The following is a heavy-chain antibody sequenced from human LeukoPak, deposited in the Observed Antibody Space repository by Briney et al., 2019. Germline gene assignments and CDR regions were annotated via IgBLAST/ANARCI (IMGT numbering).Heavy chain of an antibody. CDR2: INHSGST. CDR3: ARAPLGGLYRLDV. CDR1: GGSFSGYY. D-gene: IGHD3-16*02. J-gene: IGHJ6*04. Sequence: PSETLSLTCAVYGGSFSGYYWSWIRQPPGKGLEWIGEINHSGSTNYNPSLKSRVTISVDTSKNQFSLKLSSVTAADTAVYYCARAPLGGLYRLDVWGKGTTVTVSS. V-gene: IGHV4-34*01.